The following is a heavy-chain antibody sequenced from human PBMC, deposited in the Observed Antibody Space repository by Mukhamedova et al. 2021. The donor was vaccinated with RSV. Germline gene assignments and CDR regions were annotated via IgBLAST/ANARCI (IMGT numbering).Heavy chain of an antibody. J-gene: IGHJ4*02. D-gene: IGHD5-12*01. Sequence: SYADSVKGRFTISRDNAKNTLYLQMNSLRAEDTAVYYCVQWLRFPHAFYWGQGTLVTVSS. CDR3: VQWLRFPHAFY. V-gene: IGHV3-74*01.